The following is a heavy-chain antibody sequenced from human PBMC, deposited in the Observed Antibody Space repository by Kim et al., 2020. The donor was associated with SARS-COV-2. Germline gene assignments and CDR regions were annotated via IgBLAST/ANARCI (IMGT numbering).Heavy chain of an antibody. CDR3: ATDGKYYSGMDV. CDR1: GGSIRSSSYY. J-gene: IGHJ6*02. Sequence: SETLSLTCTVSGGSIRSSSYYWGWIRQPPGKGLEWIGTIYYSGNTYYNPSLKSRVTISVDTSKTQFSLKLSSVTVADTAVYYCATDGKYYSGMDVWGQGTTVTVSS. D-gene: IGHD6-6*01. V-gene: IGHV4-39*07. CDR2: IYYSGNT.